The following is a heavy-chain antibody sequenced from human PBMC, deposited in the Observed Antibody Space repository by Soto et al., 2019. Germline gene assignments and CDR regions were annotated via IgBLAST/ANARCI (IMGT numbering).Heavy chain of an antibody. J-gene: IGHJ6*02. CDR1: GFTFSSYA. Sequence: DVQLLESGGHLVQPGGSLRLSCAASGFTFSSYAMSWVRQAPGKGLEWVSSVSAGGDMTYYSDSVKGRFTISRDNPNNALFLQMNSLSIEDTALYYCARGDRGGSGSPASYYYSGLDVWGQGTTVTVS. D-gene: IGHD3-10*01. CDR2: VSAGGDMT. CDR3: ARGDRGGSGSPASYYYSGLDV. V-gene: IGHV3-23*01.